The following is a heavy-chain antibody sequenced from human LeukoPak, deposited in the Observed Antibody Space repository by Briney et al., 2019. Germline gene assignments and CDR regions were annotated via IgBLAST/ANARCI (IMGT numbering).Heavy chain of an antibody. CDR1: GGSFSGYY. CDR3: ARAGYCSSTSCYRFDY. D-gene: IGHD2-2*01. Sequence: NSSETLSLTCAVYGGSFSGYYWSWIRQPPGKGLEWLGEINHSGSTNYNPSLKSRVTISVDTSKNQFSLKLSSVTAADTAVYYCARAGYCSSTSCYRFDYWGQGTLVTVSS. J-gene: IGHJ4*02. CDR2: INHSGST. V-gene: IGHV4-34*01.